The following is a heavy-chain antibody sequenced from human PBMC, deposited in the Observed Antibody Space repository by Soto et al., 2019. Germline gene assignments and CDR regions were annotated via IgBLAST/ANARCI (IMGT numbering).Heavy chain of an antibody. CDR3: ARVPDR. Sequence: ETLSLTCSVSGGSISSRSYSWGWIRQPPGEGLEWIGTFYYSENTYYNPSLKSRVTISVDRSKNQFSLKLSSVTAADTAVYYCARVPDRWGQGTLVNVSS. J-gene: IGHJ5*02. V-gene: IGHV4-39*07. D-gene: IGHD2-2*01. CDR2: FYYSENT. CDR1: GGSISSRSYS.